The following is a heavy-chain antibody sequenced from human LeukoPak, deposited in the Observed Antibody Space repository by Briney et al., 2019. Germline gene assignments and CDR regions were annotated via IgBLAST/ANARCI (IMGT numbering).Heavy chain of an antibody. D-gene: IGHD2-15*01. CDR3: AKKGDMNGGAFDI. J-gene: IGHJ3*02. CDR1: GFTFSSYG. V-gene: IGHV3-30*18. Sequence: GGSLRLSCAASGFTFSSYGMHWVRQAPGKGLEWVAVISYDGSNKYYADSVKGRFTISRDNSKNTLYLQMNSLSAEDTAVYYYAKKGDMNGGAFDIWGQGTMVTVSS. CDR2: ISYDGSNK.